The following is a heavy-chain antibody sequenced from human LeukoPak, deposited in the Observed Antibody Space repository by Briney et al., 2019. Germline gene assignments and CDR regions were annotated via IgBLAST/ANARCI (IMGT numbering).Heavy chain of an antibody. V-gene: IGHV3-30*02. CDR1: GFTFSGYG. J-gene: IGHJ4*02. D-gene: IGHD3-10*01. CDR2: LLSDGNDK. Sequence: GGSLRLSCAASGFTFSGYGMHWVRQAPGKGLEWVTYLLSDGNDKYIVDSAKGRFTISRDNSKNTLSLQMNSLRAEDTAVYYCARDLYGSGSYDYWGQGTLVTVSS. CDR3: ARDLYGSGSYDY.